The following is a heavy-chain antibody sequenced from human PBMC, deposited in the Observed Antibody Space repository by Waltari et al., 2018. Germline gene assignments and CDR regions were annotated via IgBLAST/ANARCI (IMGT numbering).Heavy chain of an antibody. CDR3: ARGERVLWFGELSHFDY. Sequence: QVQLQESGPGLVKPSETLSLTCTVSGGSISSYYWRWIRQPPGKGLEWIGDIYYSGSTNDNPSLKSRVTISVDTSKNQFSLKLSSVTAADTAVYYCARGERVLWFGELSHFDYWGQGTLVTVSS. CDR2: IYYSGST. D-gene: IGHD3-10*01. V-gene: IGHV4-59*01. J-gene: IGHJ4*02. CDR1: GGSISSYY.